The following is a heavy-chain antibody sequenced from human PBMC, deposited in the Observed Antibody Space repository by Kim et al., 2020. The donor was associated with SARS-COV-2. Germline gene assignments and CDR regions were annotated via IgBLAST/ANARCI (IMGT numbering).Heavy chain of an antibody. CDR2: ISWNSGSI. Sequence: GGSLRLSCAASGFTFDDYAMHWVRQAPGKGLEWVSGISWNSGSIGYADSVKGRFTISRDNAKNSLYLQMNSLRAEDTALYYCAKDHSSGWYRDYFDYWGQGTLVTVSS. CDR1: GFTFDDYA. D-gene: IGHD6-19*01. V-gene: IGHV3-9*01. J-gene: IGHJ4*02. CDR3: AKDHSSGWYRDYFDY.